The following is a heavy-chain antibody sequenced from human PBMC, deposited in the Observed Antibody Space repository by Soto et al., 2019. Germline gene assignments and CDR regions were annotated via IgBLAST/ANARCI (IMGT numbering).Heavy chain of an antibody. J-gene: IGHJ5*02. CDR3: ASHLKTSDIVVVVAATWWFDP. Sequence: SETLSLTCTVSGGSISSSSYYWGWIRQPPGKGLEWIGSIYYSGSTYYNPSLKSRVTISVDTSKNQFSLKLSSVTAADTAVYYCASHLKTSDIVVVVAATWWFDPWGQGTLVTVSS. CDR2: IYYSGST. CDR1: GGSISSSSYY. V-gene: IGHV4-39*01. D-gene: IGHD2-15*01.